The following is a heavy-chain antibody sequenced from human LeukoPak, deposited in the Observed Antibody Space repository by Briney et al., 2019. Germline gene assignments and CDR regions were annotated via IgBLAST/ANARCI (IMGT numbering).Heavy chain of an antibody. CDR2: IKQGGSEK. CDR3: ARPGRYYDRAPDY. V-gene: IGHV3-7*01. D-gene: IGHD3-22*01. J-gene: IGHJ4*02. Sequence: GGSLRLSCAASGFTFTIYWMSWVRQAPGRGLEWVASIKQGGSEKYYVDSVKGRFTISRDNAKNSGDLQMKGLRADVTAVYYCARPGRYYDRAPDYWGQGALVTVSS. CDR1: GFTFTIYW.